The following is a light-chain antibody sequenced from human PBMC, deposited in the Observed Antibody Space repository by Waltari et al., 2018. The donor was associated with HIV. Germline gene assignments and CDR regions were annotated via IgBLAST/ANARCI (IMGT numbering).Light chain of an antibody. V-gene: IGLV10-54*04. CDR2: RNN. Sequence: QAGLAQPPSVSKDLRQTATLTCTGDSNNVGNEGAIWLQLHQGHPPKLLSYRNNNRPPGISERFSAARSGNTASLTITGLQPEDEADYYCSAWDRSLRSRVFGGGTKLTVL. CDR1: SNNVGNEG. J-gene: IGLJ3*02. CDR3: SAWDRSLRSRV.